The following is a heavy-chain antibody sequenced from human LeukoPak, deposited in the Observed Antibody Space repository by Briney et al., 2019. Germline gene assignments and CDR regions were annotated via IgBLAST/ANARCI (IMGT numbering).Heavy chain of an antibody. J-gene: IGHJ3*02. V-gene: IGHV3-30*18. CDR3: AKERGYSYGAHPDAFDI. D-gene: IGHD5-18*01. CDR1: GFTFSSYG. CDR2: ISYDGSNK. Sequence: GRSLSLSCAASGFTFSSYGMHWVRQAPGKGLEWVAVISYDGSNKYYADSVKGRFTISRDNSKNTLYLQMNSLRAEDTAVYYCAKERGYSYGAHPDAFDIWGQGTMVTVSS.